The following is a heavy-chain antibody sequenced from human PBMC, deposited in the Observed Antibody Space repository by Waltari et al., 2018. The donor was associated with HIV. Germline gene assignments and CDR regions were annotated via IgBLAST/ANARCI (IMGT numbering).Heavy chain of an antibody. CDR3: ARLTPIFTGDFDI. V-gene: IGHV1-2*06. Sequence: QVQLVQSGAQVKSPGASVKVACQTSGYKFTDYYIHWVRQAPGQGLEWMGRINPNGGGTSYAQKFQATVTMTSDTAINTAYLELTSLTSDDTAVYYCARLTPIFTGDFDIWGQGTLVFVSS. D-gene: IGHD3-10*01. CDR2: INPNGGGT. CDR1: GYKFTDYY. J-gene: IGHJ3*02.